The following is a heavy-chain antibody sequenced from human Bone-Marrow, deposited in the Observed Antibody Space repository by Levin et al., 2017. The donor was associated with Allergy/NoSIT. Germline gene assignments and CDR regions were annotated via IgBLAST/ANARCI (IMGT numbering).Heavy chain of an antibody. CDR2: IHYSGTT. CDR3: GRDRSIKNQDGDFWDYGMDV. V-gene: IGHV4-59*11. Sequence: SQTLSLTCTVSGGSISGHHWSWIRQPPGKGLEWIGNIHYSGTTKYNPSLKSRVTISVDTSKNQFSLKLSSVTAADTAVYYCGRDRSIKNQDGDFWDYGMDVWGQGPTVSVSS. D-gene: IGHD1-14*01. J-gene: IGHJ6*02. CDR1: GGSISGHH.